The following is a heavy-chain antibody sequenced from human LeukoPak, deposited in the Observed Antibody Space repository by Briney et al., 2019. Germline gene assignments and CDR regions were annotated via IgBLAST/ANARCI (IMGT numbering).Heavy chain of an antibody. CDR2: VHYTGST. V-gene: IGHV4-59*08. D-gene: IGHD3-22*01. CDR3: ANYYDSSGYYLT. J-gene: IGHJ4*02. CDR1: GGAISSYY. Sequence: SQTLSLTCTVSGGAISSYYWSWIRQPPGKGLEWIGYVHYTGSTNDNPSLKSRATISLDTSKNQISLKLSSVTAADTAVYYCANYYDSSGYYLTWGQGILVTVSS.